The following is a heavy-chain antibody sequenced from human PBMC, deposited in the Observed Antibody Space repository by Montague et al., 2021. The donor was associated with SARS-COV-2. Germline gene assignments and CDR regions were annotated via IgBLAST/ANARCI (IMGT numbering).Heavy chain of an antibody. V-gene: IGHV4-59*01. Sequence: SETLSLTCTVSGGSISSYYWTWIRQPPGKGLESIGYIYHNGSTTYNPSLKSRVTISVDTSKNQFSLKLSSVIVADTAVYYCARGGGNPAGYYDYSMDVWGKGTTVTVSS. CDR3: ARGGGNPAGYYDYSMDV. D-gene: IGHD4-23*01. J-gene: IGHJ6*03. CDR2: IYHNGST. CDR1: GGSISSYY.